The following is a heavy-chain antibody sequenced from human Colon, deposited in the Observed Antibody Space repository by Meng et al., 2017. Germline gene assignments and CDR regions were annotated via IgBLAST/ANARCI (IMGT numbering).Heavy chain of an antibody. CDR2: AYGSGTT. Sequence: QLQLQETGPRLVHPSATLSLNGTISGGSITTTSDYWGWIRQTPGKGLEWIGTAYGSGTTFYNSSLKSQVTISVDTSKNQFSLRLAPVTAADSAVYYCARQLRQWLVNDFWGQGVLVTVSS. CDR1: GGSITTTSDY. D-gene: IGHD3-22*01. V-gene: IGHV4-39*07. CDR3: ARQLRQWLVNDF. J-gene: IGHJ4*02.